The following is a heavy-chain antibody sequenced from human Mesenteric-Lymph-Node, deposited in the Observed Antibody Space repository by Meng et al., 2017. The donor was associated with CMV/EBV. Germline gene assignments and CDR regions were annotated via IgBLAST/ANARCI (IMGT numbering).Heavy chain of an antibody. D-gene: IGHD5-24*01. CDR2: IIPIFGTA. Sequence: SVKVSCKASGGTFSSYAISWVRQAPGQGLEWMGGIIPIFGTANYAQKLQGRVTMTTDTSTSTAYMELRSLRSDDTAVYYCAWVGDGYNYYWGQGTLVTVSS. CDR3: AWVGDGYNYY. V-gene: IGHV1-69*05. CDR1: GGTFSSYA. J-gene: IGHJ4*02.